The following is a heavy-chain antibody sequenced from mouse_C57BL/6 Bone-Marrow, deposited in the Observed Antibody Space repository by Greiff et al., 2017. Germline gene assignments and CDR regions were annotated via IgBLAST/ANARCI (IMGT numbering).Heavy chain of an antibody. CDR3: AWCNAYDYARDY. D-gene: IGHD2-2*01. J-gene: IGHJ4*01. V-gene: IGHV1-39*01. CDR1: GYSFTDYY. CDR2: INPNDGTT. Sequence: EVQLQQSGPELVKPGASVKISCKASGYSFTDYYMNWVKQRHGKSLEWIGEINPNDGTTNYNQKFKGKATFTVDKSSSTAYMQLNSLTSEDSAVYAGAWCNAYDYARDYWGRGTAVTVSS.